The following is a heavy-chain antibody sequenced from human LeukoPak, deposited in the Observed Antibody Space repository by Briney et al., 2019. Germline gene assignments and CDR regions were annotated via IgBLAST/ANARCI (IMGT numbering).Heavy chain of an antibody. CDR1: GFTFSDYY. CDR3: ARDRAGVYYYYGMDV. J-gene: IGHJ6*02. D-gene: IGHD2-21*01. V-gene: IGHV3-11*05. CDR2: ISSSSSYT. Sequence: GGSLRLSCAASGFTFSDYYMSWIRQAPGKGLEWVSYISSSSSYTNYADSVKGRFTISRDNAKNSLYLQMNSLRAEDTAVYYCARDRAGVYYYYGMDVWGQGTTVTVSS.